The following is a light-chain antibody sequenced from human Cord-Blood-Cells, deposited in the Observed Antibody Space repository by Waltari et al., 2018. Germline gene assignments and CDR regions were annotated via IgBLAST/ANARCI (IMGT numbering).Light chain of an antibody. J-gene: IGKJ4*02. Sequence: IVLTQSPGTLSLSPGERSTLSCRASQSVSRSYLAWYQQKTGQAPRLLIYVAASRATDIPDRFSGGASAIYFTNQISKLKPHGCSVYDGQQNGSALRTSSAGTTVAMK. CDR3: QQNGSALRT. V-gene: IGKV3-20*01. CDR2: VAA. CDR1: QSVSRSY.